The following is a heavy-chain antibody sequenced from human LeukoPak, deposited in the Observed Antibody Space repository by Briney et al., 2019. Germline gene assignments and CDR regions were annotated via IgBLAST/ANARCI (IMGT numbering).Heavy chain of an antibody. J-gene: IGHJ6*03. V-gene: IGHV6-1*01. CDR1: GDSVSSNSAA. CDR3: ARARHTRYYYDSSGRTYYYMDV. D-gene: IGHD3-22*01. Sequence: SQTLSLTCAISGDSVSSNSAAWNWIRQSPSRGLEWLGRTYYRSKWYNDYAVSVKSRITINPDTSKNQFSLQLNSVTPEDTAVYYCARARHTRYYYDSSGRTYYYMDVWGKGTTVTVSS. CDR2: TYYRSKWYN.